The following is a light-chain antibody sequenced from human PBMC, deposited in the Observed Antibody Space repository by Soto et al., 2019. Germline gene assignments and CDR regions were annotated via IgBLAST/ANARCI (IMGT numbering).Light chain of an antibody. CDR2: DAS. J-gene: IGKJ1*01. CDR3: QQRNDWPPWT. Sequence: EIVLTQSPATLSLSPEERATLSCRASQSISTYLAWYQQKPGQAPRLLIYDASHRATGIPARFSGSGSGTDFSLTITSLEPEDFAVYYCQQRNDWPPWTFGQGTKVEIK. CDR1: QSISTY. V-gene: IGKV3-11*01.